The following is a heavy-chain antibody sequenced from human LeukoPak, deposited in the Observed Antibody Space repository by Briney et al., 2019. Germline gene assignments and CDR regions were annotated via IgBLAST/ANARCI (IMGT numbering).Heavy chain of an antibody. D-gene: IGHD5-24*01. Sequence: GGSLRLSCAPSGFTFRSYEMVWPRPPPGKGVEWVSYIGSSGGSRYYADSVKGRFTSSRDNAKNSLYLQMNSLRVEDTAVYYCAREDGDAFDIWGQGTVVSVSS. CDR3: AREDGDAFDI. CDR2: IGSSGGSR. J-gene: IGHJ3*02. V-gene: IGHV3-48*03. CDR1: GFTFRSYE.